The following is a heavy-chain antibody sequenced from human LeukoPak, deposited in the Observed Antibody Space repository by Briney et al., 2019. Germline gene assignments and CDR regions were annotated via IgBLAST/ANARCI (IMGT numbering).Heavy chain of an antibody. D-gene: IGHD6-13*01. V-gene: IGHV3-23*01. CDR3: AKRFGSTWTGNHDAFDI. CDR1: GFTFSSYA. J-gene: IGHJ3*02. CDR2: ISGSGDST. Sequence: PGGSLRLSCAASGFTFSSYAMSWVRQAPGKGLEWVSAISGSGDSTYYGDSVKGRFTISRDNSKNTLYLQMNSLRAEDTAVYYCAKRFGSTWTGNHDAFDIWGQGTMVTVSS.